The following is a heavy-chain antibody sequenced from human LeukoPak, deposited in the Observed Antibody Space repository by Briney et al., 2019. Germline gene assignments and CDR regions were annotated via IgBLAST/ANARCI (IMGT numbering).Heavy chain of an antibody. Sequence: SETLSLTCTLSRGSITRGSYSWTWIRQPAGKGLEWIGRVYSSGNIDYNPSLKSRVTISVATSKNQFSLKLSSVTAADTAVYYCARVDSSSWPFDYWGQGTLVTVSS. V-gene: IGHV4-61*02. CDR3: ARVDSSSWPFDY. J-gene: IGHJ4*02. D-gene: IGHD6-13*01. CDR2: VYSSGNI. CDR1: RGSITRGSYS.